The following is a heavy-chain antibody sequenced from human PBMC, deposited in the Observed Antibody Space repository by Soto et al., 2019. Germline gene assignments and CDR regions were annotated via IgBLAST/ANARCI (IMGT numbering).Heavy chain of an antibody. CDR2: INHSGST. J-gene: IGHJ4*02. Sequence: QVQLQQWGAGLLKPSETLSLTCAVYGGSFSGYYWSWIRQPPGKGLEWIGEINHSGSTNYNPSLKSRVTISVDTSKNQFSLKLSSVTATDTAVYYCARVRLRFITGPSFDYWGQGTLVTVSS. CDR1: GGSFSGYY. D-gene: IGHD2-21*02. V-gene: IGHV4-34*01. CDR3: ARVRLRFITGPSFDY.